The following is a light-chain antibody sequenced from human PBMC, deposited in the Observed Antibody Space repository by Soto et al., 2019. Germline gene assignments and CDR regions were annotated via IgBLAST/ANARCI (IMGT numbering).Light chain of an antibody. V-gene: IGLV2-14*01. CDR2: EVN. J-gene: IGLJ1*01. CDR3: AARHDSLTPFYV. Sequence: QSALTQPASLSGSPEQSITISCTGTSSDIGAYDYVSWFQQHPGKAPKLMISEVNNRPSGVSNRFSGSKSGNTAYLAISGLQSDEGADYYCAARHDSLTPFYVFGTGTK. CDR1: SSDIGAYDY.